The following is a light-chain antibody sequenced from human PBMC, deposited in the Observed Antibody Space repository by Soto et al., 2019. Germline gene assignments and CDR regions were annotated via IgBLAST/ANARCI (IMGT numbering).Light chain of an antibody. J-gene: IGLJ1*01. Sequence: QSVLTQPPSASGAPGQRVIISCSGSSSNIGGHTVNWYQQLPGTAPKLLIYRNNERPSGVPDRVSGSKSGTSASLAISGLQSEDEADYYCAVWDDSLKGYVLGTGTNVTVL. V-gene: IGLV1-44*01. CDR1: SSNIGGHT. CDR3: AVWDDSLKGYV. CDR2: RNN.